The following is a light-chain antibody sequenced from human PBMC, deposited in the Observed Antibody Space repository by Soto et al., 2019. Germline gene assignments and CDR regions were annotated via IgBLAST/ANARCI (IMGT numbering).Light chain of an antibody. CDR2: DVS. CDR1: SSDIGNYNY. CDR3: CSYAGSFIVV. J-gene: IGLJ1*01. V-gene: IGLV2-11*01. Sequence: QSALTQPRSVSGSPGQSVTISCTGTSSDIGNYNYVSWYQQYPGKAPKLIIYDVSKRPSGIPDRFFGSKFGNTASLTISGLHAEDEDDYYCCSYAGSFIVVFGTGTKLTVL.